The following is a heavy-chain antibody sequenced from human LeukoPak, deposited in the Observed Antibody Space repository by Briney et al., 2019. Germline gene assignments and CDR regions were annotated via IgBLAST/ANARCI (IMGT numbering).Heavy chain of an antibody. J-gene: IGHJ3*02. V-gene: IGHV3-7*03. D-gene: IGHD3-22*01. CDR2: IKQDGSEK. Sequence: GGSLRLSCAASGFTFSSYWMSWVRQAPGKGLEWVANIKQDGSEKYYVDSVKGRFTISRDNAKNSLYLQMNSLRAEDTAVYYCARDPRYYYDSSGYPGGVDIWGQGTMVTVSS. CDR1: GFTFSSYW. CDR3: ARDPRYYYDSSGYPGGVDI.